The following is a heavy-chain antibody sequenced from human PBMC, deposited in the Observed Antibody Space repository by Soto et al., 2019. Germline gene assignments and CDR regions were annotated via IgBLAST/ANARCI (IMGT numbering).Heavy chain of an antibody. D-gene: IGHD2-21*02. CDR2: MYKTGST. CDR3: ARDLWGYCGTDCYPLDV. CDR1: GGSISGYY. Sequence: SETLSLTCTVSGGSISGYYWSWIRQPPGKGLEWTGYMYKTGSTVYNPSFKSRVTISVDTSKNQFSLKLNSVTAADTAVYYCARDLWGYCGTDCYPLDVWGQGTTVTVS. V-gene: IGHV4-59*01. J-gene: IGHJ6*02.